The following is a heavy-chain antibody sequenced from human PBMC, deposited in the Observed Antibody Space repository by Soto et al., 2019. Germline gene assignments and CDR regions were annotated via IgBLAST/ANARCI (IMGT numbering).Heavy chain of an antibody. CDR1: HYTFTSYG. V-gene: IGHV1-18*04. D-gene: IGHD1-26*01. CDR2: ISVYYGNT. CDR3: ARGGLKWQPGVFHF. Sequence: ASVKVSCKASHYTFTSYGISWVRQAPGQGLEWMGWISVYYGNTNYAQKFQDRVTMTTDTSTSTAYLELRRLTSFDTSVYYFARGGLKWQPGVFHFWGQGPLVTVSS. J-gene: IGHJ4*02.